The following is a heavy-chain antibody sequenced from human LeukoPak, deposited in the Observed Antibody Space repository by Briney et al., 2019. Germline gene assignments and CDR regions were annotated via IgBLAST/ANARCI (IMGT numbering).Heavy chain of an antibody. Sequence: GGSLRLSCAASGFTFSDYYMGWIRQAPGKGLEWVSYISSSGSTLYFADSVNGLFTISSDNAKNSLYLQMNSLRAEDTAVYYCARVSSGLLDYWVQGTLVTVSS. J-gene: IGHJ4*02. CDR1: GFTFSDYY. D-gene: IGHD6-19*01. V-gene: IGHV3-11*01. CDR3: ARVSSGLLDY. CDR2: ISSSGSTL.